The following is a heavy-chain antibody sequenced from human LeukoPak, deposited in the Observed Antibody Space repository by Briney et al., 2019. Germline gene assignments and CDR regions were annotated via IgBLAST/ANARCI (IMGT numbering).Heavy chain of an antibody. CDR2: IRSDGSTT. CDR1: GFTFSGYW. D-gene: IGHD1-14*01. Sequence: GGSLRLSCAASGFTFSGYWMHWVRQAPGTGVMWVSSIRSDGSTTYYADSVKGRFTISTDSAKNPLFLQMISLTAEDTAVYYCASLAPHNTYCWGQGSLVTVSS. CDR3: ASLAPHNTYC. V-gene: IGHV3-74*01. J-gene: IGHJ4*02.